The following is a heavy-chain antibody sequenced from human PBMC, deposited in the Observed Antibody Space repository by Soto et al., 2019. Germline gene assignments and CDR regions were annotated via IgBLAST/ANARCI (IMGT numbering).Heavy chain of an antibody. J-gene: IGHJ4*02. V-gene: IGHV4-30-4*01. CDR2: IHNSGSP. Sequence: QVQLQEPGPGLVRPSQTLSLTCSVCGASIHNGGYFWGWIRQSPEKGLEWIGPIHNSGSPYNHPSLRSRVTISADTSMNQFTLALTSVTAADTPIYYCARGSTTENVDSGGQGILVTVPS. CDR3: ARGSTTENVDS. CDR1: GASIHNGGYF.